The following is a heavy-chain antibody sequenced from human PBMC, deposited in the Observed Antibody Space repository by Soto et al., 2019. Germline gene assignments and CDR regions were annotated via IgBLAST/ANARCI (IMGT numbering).Heavy chain of an antibody. D-gene: IGHD3-10*01. V-gene: IGHV3-53*01. Sequence: EVQLVESGGGLIQPGGSLRLSCAVSGFTVSNNYMSWVRQAPGKGLEGVSVIYSGGYTAYGDSVKGRFTISRDNSKNTLILQKNGRRADAPGVFYGGTHPGGGGYWGQGTLVTVSS. CDR2: IYSGGYT. CDR1: GFTVSNNY. J-gene: IGHJ4*02. CDR3: GTHPGGGGY.